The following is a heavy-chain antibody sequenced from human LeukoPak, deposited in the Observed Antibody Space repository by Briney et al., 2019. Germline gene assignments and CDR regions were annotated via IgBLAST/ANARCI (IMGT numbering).Heavy chain of an antibody. CDR2: LSGSGGST. Sequence: GGSLRLSCAASGFTFSNYAMTWVRQAPGKGLEWVSALSGSGGSTYYADSVKGRFTISRDNSKNTLYLQMDSLRAEDTAVYYCVKGMTREFDYWGQGTLVTVSS. J-gene: IGHJ4*02. CDR3: VKGMTREFDY. CDR1: GFTFSNYA. V-gene: IGHV3-23*01. D-gene: IGHD1-26*01.